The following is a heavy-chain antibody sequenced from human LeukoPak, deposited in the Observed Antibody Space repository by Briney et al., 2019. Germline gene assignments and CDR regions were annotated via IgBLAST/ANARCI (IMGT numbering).Heavy chain of an antibody. Sequence: GESLKISCKGSGYSFTTYWIGWVRQMPGKGLEWKGIIYPGDSDTRYSPSLQGQVTISADKSISTAYLQWSSLKASDTAMYYCARRFGAIFGVVPFDYWGQGTLVTVSS. V-gene: IGHV5-51*01. J-gene: IGHJ4*02. CDR1: GYSFTTYW. D-gene: IGHD3-3*01. CDR2: IYPGDSDT. CDR3: ARRFGAIFGVVPFDY.